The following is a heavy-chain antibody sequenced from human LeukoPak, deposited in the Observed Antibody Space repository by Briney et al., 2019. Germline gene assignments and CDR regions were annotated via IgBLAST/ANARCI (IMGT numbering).Heavy chain of an antibody. CDR3: ARGGELGYCSSTSCYSYSS. D-gene: IGHD2-2*01. Sequence: ASVKVSCKASGGTFSSYAISWVRQATGQGLEWMGGFIPIFGSANYAQKFQGRVTITADESTSTAYMELSSLRSEDTAVYYCARGGELGYCSSTSCYSYSSWGQGTLVTVPS. CDR1: GGTFSSYA. V-gene: IGHV1-69*13. J-gene: IGHJ4*02. CDR2: FIPIFGSA.